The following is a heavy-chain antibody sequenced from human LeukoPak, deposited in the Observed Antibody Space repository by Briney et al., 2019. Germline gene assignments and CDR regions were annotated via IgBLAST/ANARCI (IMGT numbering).Heavy chain of an antibody. V-gene: IGHV1-69*13. J-gene: IGHJ5*02. Sequence: SVKVSCKASGGTFSSYAISGVRQAPGQGLEGMGGIIPIFGKANYAQKFQGRVTITADESTSTAYMELSSLRSEDTAVYYCARDFHRGEYGRYWFDPWGQGTLVTVSS. CDR2: IIPIFGKA. CDR3: ARDFHRGEYGRYWFDP. D-gene: IGHD2-21*01. CDR1: GGTFSSYA.